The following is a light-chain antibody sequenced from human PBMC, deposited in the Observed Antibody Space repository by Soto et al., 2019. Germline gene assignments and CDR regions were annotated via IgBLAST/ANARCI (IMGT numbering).Light chain of an antibody. V-gene: IGKV3-20*01. CDR3: QQHHGSPFT. CDR1: QSVPSNY. CDR2: DAA. Sequence: EIVLTQSPGTLSLSPGERATLSCRASQSVPSNYLAWYQQKPGQAPRLLIHDAASRATGIPDRFSGSGSGTDFNLTISRLEPEDFAVYYCQQHHGSPFTFGPGTKVYIK. J-gene: IGKJ3*01.